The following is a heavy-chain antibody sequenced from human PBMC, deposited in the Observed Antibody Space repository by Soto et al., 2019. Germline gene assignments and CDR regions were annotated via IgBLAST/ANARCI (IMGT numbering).Heavy chain of an antibody. CDR1: GGSFSGYY. D-gene: IGHD6-6*01. V-gene: IGHV4-34*01. J-gene: IGHJ4*02. CDR3: ARRRVFDY. CDR2: SNHSGST. Sequence: QVQLQQWGAGLLKPSETLSLTCAVYGGSFSGYYWSWIRQPPGKGLEWIGESNHSGSTNYNPSLKSRVTISVDTSKNQFSLKLSSVTAADTAVYYCARRRVFDYWGQGTLVTVSS.